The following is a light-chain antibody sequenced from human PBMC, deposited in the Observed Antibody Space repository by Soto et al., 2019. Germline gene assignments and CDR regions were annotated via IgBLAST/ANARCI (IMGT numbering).Light chain of an antibody. CDR1: QNITNF. Sequence: DIQMTQSPLSLSASVGESVTITCRASQNITNFLNWYQQKPGKPPRLLIFGTSNLQSGVPSRSRGSRSETDFSLSISGLQPEDFATYICQQSYRSPLNFGPGT. J-gene: IGKJ3*01. V-gene: IGKV1-39*01. CDR3: QQSYRSPLN. CDR2: GTS.